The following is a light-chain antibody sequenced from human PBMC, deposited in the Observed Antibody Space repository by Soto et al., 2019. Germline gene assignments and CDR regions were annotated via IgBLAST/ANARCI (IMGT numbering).Light chain of an antibody. J-gene: IGKJ4*01. CDR1: QSISRY. Sequence: DIQITQSPSSLSASVVDRVTITCRASQSISRYLSWYQQKPGKAPQLLIFAASSLQSGVPSRFSGSGSGTDFTLTISSLQPEDFATYFCQQTYNTPLTFGGGTKVDIK. V-gene: IGKV1-39*01. CDR3: QQTYNTPLT. CDR2: AAS.